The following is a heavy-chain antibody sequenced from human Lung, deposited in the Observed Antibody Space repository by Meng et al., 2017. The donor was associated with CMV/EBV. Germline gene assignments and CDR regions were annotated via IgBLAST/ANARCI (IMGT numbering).Heavy chain of an antibody. CDR2: IIPIFGTA. D-gene: IGHD2-2*02. J-gene: IGHJ4*02. V-gene: IGHV1-69*05. Sequence: IRWVRPAPGQGLEWMGGIIPIFGTANYAQNFQGRVTITTDESRSTAYMELSSLRSEDTAVYYCARIGLCSGTTCYTGDYSSRHFDYWGQGTLVTVSS. CDR3: ARIGLCSGTTCYTGDYSSRHFDY.